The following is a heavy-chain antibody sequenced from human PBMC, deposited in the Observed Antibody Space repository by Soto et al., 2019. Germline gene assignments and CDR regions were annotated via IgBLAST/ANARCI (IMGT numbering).Heavy chain of an antibody. CDR2: TGSGTGPG. CDR3: ARRDSGGFYRYFDS. J-gene: IGHJ4*02. Sequence: QVQLVQSGAEVKKPGSSVKVSCKASGGTFSTNPISWVRQAPGQGLEWMGGTGSGTGPGNHAQKFQGRLTITVDKSTSPVYMELSSLSSEDTAVYYFARRDSGGFYRYFDSWGQGTLVTVSS. V-gene: IGHV1-69*06. CDR1: GGTFSTNP. D-gene: IGHD2-15*01.